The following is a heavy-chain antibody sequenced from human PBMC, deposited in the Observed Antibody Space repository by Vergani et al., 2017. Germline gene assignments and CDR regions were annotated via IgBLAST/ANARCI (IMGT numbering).Heavy chain of an antibody. J-gene: IGHJ6*03. D-gene: IGHD6-6*01. V-gene: IGHV3-66*02. CDR3: ARAAARRGGYYYYYMDV. CDR2: IYSGGST. Sequence: EVRVVETGGGLVQPGGSLRLSCAASGFTVSSNYMSWVRQAPGKGLEWVSVIYSGGSTYYADSVKGRFTISRDNSKNTLYLQMNSLRAEDTAVYYCARAAARRGGYYYYYMDVWGKGTTVTVSS. CDR1: GFTVSSNY.